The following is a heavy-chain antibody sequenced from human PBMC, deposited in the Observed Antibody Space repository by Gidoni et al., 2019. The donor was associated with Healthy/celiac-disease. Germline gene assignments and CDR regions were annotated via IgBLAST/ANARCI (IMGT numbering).Heavy chain of an antibody. V-gene: IGHV4-31*03. D-gene: IGHD3-22*01. CDR3: ARDRNYYDSSGYYQNWFDP. CDR2: IYYSGST. Sequence: QVQLPESGPGLVKPSQTLSLPCTVSGGSFSSGGYYWSWIRQHPGKGLEWIGYIYYSGSTYYNPSLKSRVTISVDTSKNQFSLKLSSVTAADTAVYYCARDRNYYDSSGYYQNWFDPWGQGTLVTVSS. J-gene: IGHJ5*02. CDR1: GGSFSSGGYY.